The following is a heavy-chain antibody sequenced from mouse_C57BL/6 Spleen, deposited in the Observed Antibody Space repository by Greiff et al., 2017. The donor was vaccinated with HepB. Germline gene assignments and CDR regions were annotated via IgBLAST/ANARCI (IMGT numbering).Heavy chain of an antibody. CDR3: ARDYGSSYVFAY. V-gene: IGHV3-6*01. CDR1: GYSITSGYY. Sequence: EVQLVESGPGLVKPSQSLSLTCSVTGYSITSGYYWNWIRQFPGNKLEWMGYISYDGSNNYNPSLKNRISITRDTSKNQFFLKLNSVTTEDTATYYCARDYGSSYVFAYWGQGTLVTVSA. D-gene: IGHD1-1*01. J-gene: IGHJ3*01. CDR2: ISYDGSN.